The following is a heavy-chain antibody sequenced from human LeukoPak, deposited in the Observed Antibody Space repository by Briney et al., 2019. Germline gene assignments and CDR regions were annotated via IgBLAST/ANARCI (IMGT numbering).Heavy chain of an antibody. CDR2: IKRDGSEK. V-gene: IGHV3-7*04. J-gene: IGHJ4*02. CDR3: SRDHVEVPGGDY. CDR1: GFTFSSYW. Sequence: PGGSLRLSCAASGFTFSSYWMSWVRQAPGKGLEWVANIKRDGSEKYYLDSVKGRFTISRDNAKNSLYLEMNSLRAEGTAVYYCSRDHVEVPGGDYWGQGTLVTVSS. D-gene: IGHD2-15*01.